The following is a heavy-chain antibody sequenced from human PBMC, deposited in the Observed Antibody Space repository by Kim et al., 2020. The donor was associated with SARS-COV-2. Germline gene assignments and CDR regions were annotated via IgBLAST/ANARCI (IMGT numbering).Heavy chain of an antibody. J-gene: IGHJ4*02. CDR3: ARSVFGDSD. Sequence: GGSLRLSCAASGFTFSHDWMTWVRQAPGKGLEWVANINQDGSESNYVDSVKGRFTISRDNAKNSLYLQMNSLRVEDTAVYYYARSVFGDSDWGQGTLVSVSS. V-gene: IGHV3-7*01. CDR1: GFTFSHDW. D-gene: IGHD3-10*02. CDR2: INQDGSES.